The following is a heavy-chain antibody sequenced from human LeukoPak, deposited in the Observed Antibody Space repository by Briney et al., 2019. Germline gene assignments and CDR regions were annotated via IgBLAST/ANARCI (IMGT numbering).Heavy chain of an antibody. CDR2: IYSGGST. D-gene: IGHD5-18*01. CDR1: GFTVSSNY. V-gene: IGHV3-53*05. J-gene: IGHJ4*02. Sequence: GGSLRLSCAASGFTVSSNYMSWVRQAPGKGLEWVSVIYSGGSTYYADSVKGRFTISRDNSKNTLYLQMNSLRAEDTAVYYCARDSGYSYGVLGYWGQGTLVTVSS. CDR3: ARDSGYSYGVLGY.